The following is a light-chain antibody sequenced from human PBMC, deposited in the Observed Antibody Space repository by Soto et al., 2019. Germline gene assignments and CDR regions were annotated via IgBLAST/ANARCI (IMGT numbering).Light chain of an antibody. CDR1: QTISNW. CDR3: QQYTKTNNPWM. J-gene: IGKJ2*01. V-gene: IGKV1-5*01. Sequence: DFRMTQSPSTLSASVGDRVTITCRASQTISNWLAWYQVKTGKAPKLLVYDASTLQSGVASRFSGSGSGTEFTLIISGLQPDDSATYYCQQYTKTNNPWMFGQGTKVDIK. CDR2: DAS.